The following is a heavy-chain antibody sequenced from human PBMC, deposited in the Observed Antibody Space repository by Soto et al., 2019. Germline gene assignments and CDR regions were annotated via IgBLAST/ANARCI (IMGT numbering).Heavy chain of an antibody. D-gene: IGHD3-3*01. J-gene: IGHJ6*02. V-gene: IGHV4-4*07. CDR1: CGSISSYY. Sequence: SETLSLTCTVSCGSISSYYCSWIRQPAGNGLEWIGRIYTSGSTNYNPSLKSRVTMSVDTSKNQFSLKLSSVTAADTAVYYCARERDYDFWSGQYVMDVWGQGTTVTVSS. CDR2: IYTSGST. CDR3: ARERDYDFWSGQYVMDV.